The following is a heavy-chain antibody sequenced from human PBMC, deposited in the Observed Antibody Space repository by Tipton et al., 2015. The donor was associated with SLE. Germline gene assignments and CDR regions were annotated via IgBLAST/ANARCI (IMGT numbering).Heavy chain of an antibody. V-gene: IGHV4-39*01. CDR1: GGSISSSSYY. CDR2: IYYSGST. Sequence: TLSLTCTVSGGSISSSSYYWGWIRPPPGKGLGWIGGIYYSGSTYYNPSLKSRVTISVDTSKNQFSLKLSSVTAADTAVYYCARQGIVVLFDYWGQGTLVTVSS. D-gene: IGHD2-2*01. CDR3: ARQGIVVLFDY. J-gene: IGHJ4*02.